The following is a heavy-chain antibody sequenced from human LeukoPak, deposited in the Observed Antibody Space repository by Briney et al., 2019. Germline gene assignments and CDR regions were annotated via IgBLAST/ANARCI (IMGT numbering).Heavy chain of an antibody. D-gene: IGHD5-12*01. CDR3: ARDASVVATPIGAFDY. CDR1: GGSISSYY. CDR2: IYYSGST. Sequence: SETLSLTCTVSGGSISSYYWSWIRQPPGKGLEWIGYIYYSGSTNYNPSLKSRVTISVDTSKNQFSLKLSSVTAADTAVYYCARDASVVATPIGAFDYWGQGTLVTVSS. J-gene: IGHJ4*02. V-gene: IGHV4-59*12.